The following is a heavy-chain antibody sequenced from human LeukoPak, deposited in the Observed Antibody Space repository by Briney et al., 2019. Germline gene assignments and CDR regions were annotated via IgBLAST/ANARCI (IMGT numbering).Heavy chain of an antibody. CDR2: IYYSGYT. CDR3: AVIGELSAFDY. J-gene: IGHJ4*02. Sequence: SETLSLTCSVSGGSISSYYWSWIRQPPGKGLEWIGYIYYSGYTNYNPSLESRVTMSVDTSTYQFSLKLSSVTAADTAVYYCAVIGELSAFDYWGQGTLVTVSS. D-gene: IGHD3-10*01. V-gene: IGHV4-59*01. CDR1: GGSISSYY.